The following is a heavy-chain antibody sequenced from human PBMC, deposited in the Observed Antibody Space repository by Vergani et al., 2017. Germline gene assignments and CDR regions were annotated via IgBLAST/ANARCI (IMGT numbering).Heavy chain of an antibody. CDR2: INPNSGGT. CDR3: ARTSQDGYSGYEVPFFFDY. CDR1: GYTFTGYY. D-gene: IGHD5-12*01. Sequence: QVQLVQSGAEVKKPGASVKVSCKASGYTFTGYYMHWVRQAPGQGLEWMGWINPNSGGTNYAQKFQGGVTMTRDTSISTAYMELSRLRSDDTAVYYCARTSQDGYSGYEVPFFFDYWGQGTLVTVSS. J-gene: IGHJ4*02. V-gene: IGHV1-2*02.